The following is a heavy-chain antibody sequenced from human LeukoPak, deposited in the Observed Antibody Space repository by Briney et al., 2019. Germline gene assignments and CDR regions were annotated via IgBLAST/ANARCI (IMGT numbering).Heavy chain of an antibody. V-gene: IGHV1-18*01. CDR1: GYTFTSYG. CDR3: ARARLEGYFDY. J-gene: IGHJ4*02. CDR2: ISAYNGNT. Sequence: ASVKVSCKASGYTFTSYGISWVRQAPGQGLEWMGWISAYNGNTNYAQKLQGRVAMTTDTSTSTAYMELRSLRSGDTAVYYCARARLEGYFDYWGQGTLVTVSS.